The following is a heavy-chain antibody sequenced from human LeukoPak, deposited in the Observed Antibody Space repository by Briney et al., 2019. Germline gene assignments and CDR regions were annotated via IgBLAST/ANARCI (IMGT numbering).Heavy chain of an antibody. CDR1: GFTFADYA. CDR2: ISWNSGNI. J-gene: IGHJ4*02. V-gene: IGHV3-9*01. D-gene: IGHD6-19*01. Sequence: GRSLRLSCAASGFTFADYAMHWVRQTPGKGLEWVSGISWNSGNIDYADSVKGRFTISRDNAKNSLYLQMNSLRAEDTAVYYCARDSLSGWSFDYWGQGTLVTVSS. CDR3: ARDSLSGWSFDY.